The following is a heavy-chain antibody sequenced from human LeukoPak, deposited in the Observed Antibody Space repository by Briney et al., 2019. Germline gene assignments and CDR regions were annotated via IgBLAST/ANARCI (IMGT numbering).Heavy chain of an antibody. CDR1: GFTFRSYW. Sequence: PGGSLRLSCAASGFTFRSYWMSWVRQAPGKGLEWVANIKQDESEKYYVESVKGRFTISRDNARKSLYLQMNSPRADDTALYYCARGGSSFDFWGQGTLVTVSS. CDR2: IKQDESEK. V-gene: IGHV3-7*03. J-gene: IGHJ4*02. CDR3: ARGGSSFDF.